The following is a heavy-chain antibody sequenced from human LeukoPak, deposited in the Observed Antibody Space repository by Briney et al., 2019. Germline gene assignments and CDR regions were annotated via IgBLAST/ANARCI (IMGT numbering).Heavy chain of an antibody. J-gene: IGHJ5*02. V-gene: IGHV4-61*02. CDR2: IYTSGST. CDR3: ARDQGIVVTPAAGFDP. D-gene: IGHD2-2*01. Sequence: SQTLSLTCTVSGGSISSGSYYWSWIRQPAGKGLEWIGRIYTSGSTNYNPSLKSRVTISVGTSKNQFSLKLSSVTAADTAVYYCARDQGIVVTPAAGFDPWGQGTLVTVSS. CDR1: GGSISSGSYY.